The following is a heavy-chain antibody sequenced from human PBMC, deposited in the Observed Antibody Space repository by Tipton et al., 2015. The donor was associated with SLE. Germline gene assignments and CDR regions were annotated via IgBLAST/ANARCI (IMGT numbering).Heavy chain of an antibody. CDR2: MYFSGNT. CDR1: GGSISESTYS. CDR3: ARDPKY. J-gene: IGHJ4*02. V-gene: IGHV4-39*07. Sequence: TLSLTCTVSGGSISESTYSWDWIRQAPGKGLEWIGSMYFSGNTYYNPFLRSRVTVSAATSKNQFSLKLTSVTAADTAVYYCARDPKYWGQGTLVIVSS.